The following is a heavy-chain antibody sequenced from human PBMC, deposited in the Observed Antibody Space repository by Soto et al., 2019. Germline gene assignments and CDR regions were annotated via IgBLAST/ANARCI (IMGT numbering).Heavy chain of an antibody. J-gene: IGHJ4*02. CDR1: GGSISSGGYY. D-gene: IGHD2-15*01. Sequence: PSETLSLTCTVSGGSISSGGYYWSWIRQHPGKGLEWIGYIYYSGSTYYNPSLKSRVTISVDTSKNQFSLKLSSVTAADTAVYFCGREDEFRATDYWCQGTLLTVST. CDR2: IYYSGST. V-gene: IGHV4-31*03. CDR3: GREDEFRATDY.